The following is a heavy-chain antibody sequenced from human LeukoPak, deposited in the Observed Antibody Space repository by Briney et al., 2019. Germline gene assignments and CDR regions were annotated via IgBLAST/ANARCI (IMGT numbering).Heavy chain of an antibody. CDR3: VVLRYFDWTPI. J-gene: IGHJ3*02. Sequence: SETLSLTCTVSGGSISSYYWSWIRQPSGKGLEWIGYIYYSGSTNYNPSLKSRVTISVDTSKNQFSLKLSSVTAADTAVYYCVVLRYFDWTPIWGQGTMVTVSS. D-gene: IGHD3-9*01. CDR1: GGSISSYY. V-gene: IGHV4-59*01. CDR2: IYYSGST.